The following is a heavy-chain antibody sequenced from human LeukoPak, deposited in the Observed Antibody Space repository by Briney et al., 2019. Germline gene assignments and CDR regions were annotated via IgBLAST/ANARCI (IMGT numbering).Heavy chain of an antibody. V-gene: IGHV3-48*03. J-gene: IGHJ4*02. Sequence: PGGSLRLSCAASGFTFSSYEMNWVRQAPGKGLEWVSYISSSGSTIYYADSVKGRFTISRDNAKNSLYLQMNSLRAEDTAVYYCARGGYMITFGGVDCWGQGTLVTVSS. CDR1: GFTFSSYE. CDR3: ARGGYMITFGGVDC. CDR2: ISSSGSTI. D-gene: IGHD3-16*01.